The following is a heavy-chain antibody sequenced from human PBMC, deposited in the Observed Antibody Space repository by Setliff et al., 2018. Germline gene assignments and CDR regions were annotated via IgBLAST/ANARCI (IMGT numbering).Heavy chain of an antibody. J-gene: IGHJ3*02. CDR3: ARDSRNYYDSSGLYERNAFDI. D-gene: IGHD3-22*01. CDR1: GGTFSSYA. Sequence: SVKVSCKASGGTFSSYAISWVRQAPGQGLEWTGGIIPILGIANYAQKFQGRVTITADKSTSTAYMELSSLRSEDTAVYYCARDSRNYYDSSGLYERNAFDIWGQGTMVTVSS. V-gene: IGHV1-69*10. CDR2: IIPILGIA.